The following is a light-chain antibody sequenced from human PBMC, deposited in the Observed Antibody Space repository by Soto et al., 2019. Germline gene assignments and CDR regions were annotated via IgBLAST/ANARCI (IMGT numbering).Light chain of an antibody. CDR2: AAS. J-gene: IGKJ5*01. Sequence: SSLSAFVGDRVSISCRASQSISKFLSWYQQRPGTAPKLLIYAASSLESGVPSRFSGSGSGTDFTLTISSLQPEDFATYYCQQNYNTPITFGQGTRLEIK. V-gene: IGKV1-39*01. CDR1: QSISKF. CDR3: QQNYNTPIT.